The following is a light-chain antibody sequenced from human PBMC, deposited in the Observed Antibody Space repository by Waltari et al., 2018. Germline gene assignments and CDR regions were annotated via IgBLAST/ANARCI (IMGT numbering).Light chain of an antibody. V-gene: IGLV2-23*02. Sequence: QSALTQPAAVSGSPGQSITISCTGTSSDIGIYNFFSWYHQHPDKAPKVMVYEVIARPSEVYNRFPDAKSGHTASLTHDGLQAEDEPDYYRCSYAVLHICVFGGVTKLTVL. CDR1: SSDIGIYNF. CDR3: CSYAVLHICV. J-gene: IGLJ3*02. CDR2: EVI.